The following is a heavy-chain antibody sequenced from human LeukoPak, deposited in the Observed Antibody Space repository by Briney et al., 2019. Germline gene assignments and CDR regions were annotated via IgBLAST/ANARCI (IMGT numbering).Heavy chain of an antibody. CDR2: INHSGST. CDR1: GGSFSGYY. V-gene: IGHV4-34*01. CDR3: ARVRRGYCTNTDYFDY. D-gene: IGHD3-22*01. Sequence: SETLSLTCAVYGGSFSGYYWSWIRQPPGKGLEWIGEINHSGSTNYNPSLKSRVTISVDTSKNQFSLKLSSVTAADTAVYYCARVRRGYCTNTDYFDYWGQGTLVTVSS. J-gene: IGHJ4*02.